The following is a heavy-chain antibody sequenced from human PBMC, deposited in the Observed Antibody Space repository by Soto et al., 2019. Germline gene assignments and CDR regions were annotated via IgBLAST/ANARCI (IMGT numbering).Heavy chain of an antibody. Sequence: SQTLSLTCAISGDSVSSNSVTWNWIRQSPSRGLEWLGRTYYRSKWSNDFAESVKSRITINPDTSKNHFSLQLSSVTPEDTAGYYCARGESSNFDYWGQGKLVTVSS. CDR2: TYYRSKWSN. V-gene: IGHV6-1*01. D-gene: IGHD3-22*01. CDR3: ARGESSNFDY. J-gene: IGHJ4*02. CDR1: GDSVSSNSVT.